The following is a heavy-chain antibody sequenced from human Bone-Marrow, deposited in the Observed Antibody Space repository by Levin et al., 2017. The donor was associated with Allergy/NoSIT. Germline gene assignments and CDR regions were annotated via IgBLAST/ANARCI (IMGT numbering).Heavy chain of an antibody. V-gene: IGHV3-23*01. D-gene: IGHD6-19*01. Sequence: PGGSLRLSCAASGFTFSSYAMSWVRQAPGKGLEWVSSISGSGTITHYAESVKGRFTISRDISKNMLHLQMNSLRADDTAIYFCAKEGLAVAGYYFDSWGQGTLVTVSS. CDR3: AKEGLAVAGYYFDS. J-gene: IGHJ4*02. CDR1: GFTFSSYA. CDR2: ISGSGTIT.